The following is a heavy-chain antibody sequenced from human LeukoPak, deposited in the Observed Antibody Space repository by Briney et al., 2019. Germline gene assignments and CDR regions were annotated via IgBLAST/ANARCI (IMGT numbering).Heavy chain of an antibody. V-gene: IGHV4-59*08. J-gene: IGHJ6*02. CDR1: GGSISSYY. D-gene: IGHD3-9*01. CDR2: IYYSGST. CDR3: ARHTTGYYWVYYGMDV. Sequence: SEPLSLTCTVSGGSISSYYWLCIRNPPGKALEWIGYIYYSGSTNYNPSLKSRVTISVDTSKNQFSLKLSSVTAADTAVYYCARHTTGYYWVYYGMDVWGQGTTVTVSS.